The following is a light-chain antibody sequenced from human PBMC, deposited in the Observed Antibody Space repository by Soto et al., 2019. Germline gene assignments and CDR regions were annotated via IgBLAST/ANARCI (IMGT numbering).Light chain of an antibody. J-gene: IGKJ1*01. CDR3: QQYNNWPWT. CDR2: GAS. V-gene: IGKV3-15*01. CDR1: QSVSSN. Sequence: EIVMTQSPATLSVSTGERATLSCRASQSVSSNLAWYQQKPGQAPSLLIYGASTRATGIPARFSGSGSGTEFTLTISRLQSEDFAVYYCQQYNNWPWTFGQGTKVEIK.